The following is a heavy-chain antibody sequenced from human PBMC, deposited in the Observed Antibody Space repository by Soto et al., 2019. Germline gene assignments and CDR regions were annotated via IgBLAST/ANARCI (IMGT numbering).Heavy chain of an antibody. CDR1: GFTFSDHY. Sequence: EVQLLESGGDLVQPGGSLRLSCAASGFTFSDHYMDWVRQAPGKGLEWVGRSKNKADSYTTEYAASVKGRFTISRDGSKNSLFLQMNSLKTEDTAVYYCTVWGSGNDFGAAWGQGILVTVSS. J-gene: IGHJ4*02. CDR3: TVWGSGNDFGAA. V-gene: IGHV3-72*01. CDR2: SKNKADSYTT. D-gene: IGHD3-10*01.